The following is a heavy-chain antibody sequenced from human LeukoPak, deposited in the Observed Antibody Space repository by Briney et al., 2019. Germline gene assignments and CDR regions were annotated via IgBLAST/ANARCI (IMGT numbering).Heavy chain of an antibody. CDR2: ISAYNGNT. CDR1: GYTFTSYG. J-gene: IGHJ4*02. CDR3: ARDRTMTTVTTLDY. D-gene: IGHD4-17*01. Sequence: ASVTVSCKASGYTFTSYGISWVRQAPGQGLEWMGWISAYNGNTNYAQKLQGRVTMTTDTSTSTAYMELRSLRSDDTAVYYCARDRTMTTVTTLDYWGQGTLVTVSS. V-gene: IGHV1-18*01.